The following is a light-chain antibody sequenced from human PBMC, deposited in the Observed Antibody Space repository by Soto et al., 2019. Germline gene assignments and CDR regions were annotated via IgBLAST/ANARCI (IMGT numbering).Light chain of an antibody. CDR1: SSDVGGYNY. CDR2: EFS. V-gene: IGLV2-14*01. J-gene: IGLJ3*02. CDR3: SSYTSSSTLV. Sequence: QSALTQPASVSGSPGQSITISCTGTSSDVGGYNYVSWYQQHPGKAPKLMIYEFSNRPSGVSNRFSGSKSGKTASLTISGLQAKDEADYNCSSYTSSSTLVFGGGTKLTVL.